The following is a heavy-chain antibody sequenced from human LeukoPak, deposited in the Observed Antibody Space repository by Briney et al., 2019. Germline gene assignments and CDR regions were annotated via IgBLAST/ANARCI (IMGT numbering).Heavy chain of an antibody. CDR2: ISSSSGYI. Sequence: GGSLRLSCAASGFTFSSYSMNWVRQAPGKGLEWVSSISSSSGYIYYADSVKGRFTISRDNAKNSLYLQMNSLRAEDTAVYYCARDRAVAGPDYYYYYMDVWGKGTTVTVSS. CDR1: GFTFSSYS. D-gene: IGHD6-19*01. CDR3: ARDRAVAGPDYYYYYMDV. J-gene: IGHJ6*03. V-gene: IGHV3-21*01.